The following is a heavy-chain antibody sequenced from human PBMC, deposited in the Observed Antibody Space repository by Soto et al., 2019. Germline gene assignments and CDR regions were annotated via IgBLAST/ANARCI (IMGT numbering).Heavy chain of an antibody. CDR2: IIPIFGTA. CDR1: GGTFSSYA. V-gene: IGHV1-69*01. D-gene: IGHD2-2*02. J-gene: IGHJ6*02. Sequence: QVQLVQSGAEVKKPGSSVKVSCKASGGTFSSYAISWVQQAPGQGLEWMGGIIPIFGTANYAQKFQGRVTITADESTSTAYMELSSLRSEDTAVYYCVMGGYCSSTSCYTGMDVWGQGTTVTVSS. CDR3: VMGGYCSSTSCYTGMDV.